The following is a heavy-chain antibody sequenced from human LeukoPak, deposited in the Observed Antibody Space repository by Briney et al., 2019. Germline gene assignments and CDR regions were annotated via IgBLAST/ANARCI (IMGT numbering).Heavy chain of an antibody. V-gene: IGHV1-69*04. CDR1: GGXFSSYA. D-gene: IGHD3-10*01. CDR2: IIPILGIA. CDR3: ASPYYYGSGSYRLDY. J-gene: IGHJ4*02. Sequence: SVKVSCKASGGXFSSYAISWVRQAPGQGLEWMGRIIPILGIANYAQKFQGRVTITADKSTSTAYMELSSLRSEDTAVYYCASPYYYGSGSYRLDYWGQGTLVTVSS.